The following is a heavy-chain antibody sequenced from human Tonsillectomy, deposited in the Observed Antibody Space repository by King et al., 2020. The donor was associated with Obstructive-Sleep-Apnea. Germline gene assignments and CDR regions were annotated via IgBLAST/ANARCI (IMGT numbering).Heavy chain of an antibody. CDR3: ARDLTSGYRDSCALDV. V-gene: IGHV3-30*03. CDR2: ISDDGRNK. D-gene: IGHD3-3*01. Sequence: VQLVESGGGVVQPGRSLRLSCAASGFTFRSFDIHWARQAPGKGLEWVAFISDDGRNKNFTDSVKGRFTISRDNSKNTLYLQMNSLRVEASAVYYCARDLTSGYRDSCALDVWGQGTTVTVSS. CDR1: GFTFRSFD. J-gene: IGHJ6*02.